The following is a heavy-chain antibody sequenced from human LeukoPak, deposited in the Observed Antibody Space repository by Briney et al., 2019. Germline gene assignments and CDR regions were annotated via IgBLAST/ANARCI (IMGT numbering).Heavy chain of an antibody. D-gene: IGHD2-2*01. Sequence: GGSLRLSCAASGFTFSSYAMSWVRQAPGKGLEWVSAISGSGGSTYYADSVKGQFTISRDNSKNTLYLQMNSLRAEDTAVYYCANDIVVVPAAIREKSDAFDIWGQGTMVTVSS. CDR1: GFTFSSYA. CDR2: ISGSGGST. CDR3: ANDIVVVPAAIREKSDAFDI. J-gene: IGHJ3*02. V-gene: IGHV3-23*01.